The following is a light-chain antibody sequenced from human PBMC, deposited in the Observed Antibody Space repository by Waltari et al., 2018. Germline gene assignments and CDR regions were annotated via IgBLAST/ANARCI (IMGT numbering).Light chain of an antibody. CDR1: QSVGKY. J-gene: IGKJ1*01. CDR2: HAS. Sequence: EIVLTQSPGTLSLSPGERATLSCRASQSVGKYLAWYQQKPGQAPRLLLYHASNRATGIPDRFSGSGSWTDFSLTISRLEPEDFAIYFCQKYDSLPATFGQGTKVEIK. CDR3: QKYDSLPAT. V-gene: IGKV3-20*01.